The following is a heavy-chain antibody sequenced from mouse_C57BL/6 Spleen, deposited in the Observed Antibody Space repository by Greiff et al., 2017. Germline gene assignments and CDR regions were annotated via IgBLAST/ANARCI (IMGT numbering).Heavy chain of an antibody. J-gene: IGHJ4*01. CDR2: INRDGGST. Sequence: EVQRVESGGGLVQPGESLKLSCESNEYEFPSHDMSWVRKTPEKRLELVAAINRDGGSTYYPDTMERRFSISRDNPKKTLYLQMSSLRSEDTALYYCESSTAQAAMDYWGQGTSVTVSS. V-gene: IGHV5-2*01. D-gene: IGHD3-2*02. CDR1: EYEFPSHD. CDR3: ESSTAQAAMDY.